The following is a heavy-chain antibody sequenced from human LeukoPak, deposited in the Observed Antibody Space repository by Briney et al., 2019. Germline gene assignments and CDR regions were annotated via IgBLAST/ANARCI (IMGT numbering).Heavy chain of an antibody. Sequence: PGGSLRLSCAASGFTLSSNYMSWVRQAPGKGLEWVSVIYSGGSTDYADSVKGRFTISRDNSKNTLYLQINSLRAEDTAVYYCARGRRDGYNGDYWGQGTLVTVSS. D-gene: IGHD5-24*01. CDR1: GFTLSSNY. J-gene: IGHJ4*02. CDR3: ARGRRDGYNGDY. V-gene: IGHV3-53*01. CDR2: IYSGGST.